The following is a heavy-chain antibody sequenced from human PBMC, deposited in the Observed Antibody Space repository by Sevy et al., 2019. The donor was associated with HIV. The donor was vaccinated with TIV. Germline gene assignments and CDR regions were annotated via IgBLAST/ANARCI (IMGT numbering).Heavy chain of an antibody. Sequence: GGSLRISCTASGFTFSSYEMNWVRQAPGKGLEWVSKISSSGSSIYYADSVKGRFTISRDNAKNSLNLQMNSLRAEDMAVYYCTRNGGAFDNGFDPWGQGTLVTVSS. D-gene: IGHD2-8*01. CDR1: GFTFSSYE. CDR2: ISSSGSSI. J-gene: IGHJ5*02. CDR3: TRNGGAFDNGFDP. V-gene: IGHV3-48*03.